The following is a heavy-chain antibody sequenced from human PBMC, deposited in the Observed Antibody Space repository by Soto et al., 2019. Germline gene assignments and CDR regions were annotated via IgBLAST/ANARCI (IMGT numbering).Heavy chain of an antibody. Sequence: GGSLRLSCAASGFTFSSYGMHWVRQAPGKGLEWVAVISYDGSNKYYADSVKGRFTISRDNAKNSLYLQMNSLRAEDTAVYYCARDQGNDEYYYYYYGMDVWGQGTTVTVSS. J-gene: IGHJ6*02. CDR1: GFTFSSYG. CDR3: ARDQGNDEYYYYYYGMDV. CDR2: ISYDGSNK. V-gene: IGHV3-30*03. D-gene: IGHD1-1*01.